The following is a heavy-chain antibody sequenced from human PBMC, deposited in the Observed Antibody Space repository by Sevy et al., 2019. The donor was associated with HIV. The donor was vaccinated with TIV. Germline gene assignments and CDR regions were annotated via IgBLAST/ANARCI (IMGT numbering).Heavy chain of an antibody. CDR3: AREGCTRPHDY. CDR1: GFAFYDYS. V-gene: IGHV3-23*01. CDR2: LSFGCGKI. J-gene: IGHJ4*02. Sequence: GGSLRLSCAASGFAFYDYSMSWIRQAPGKGLEWVVTLSFGCGKINYADSVKGRFTISRDNSKNSLYLQMDNLGVEDTALYYCAREGCTRPHDYWGQGTRVTVSS. D-gene: IGHD2-8*01.